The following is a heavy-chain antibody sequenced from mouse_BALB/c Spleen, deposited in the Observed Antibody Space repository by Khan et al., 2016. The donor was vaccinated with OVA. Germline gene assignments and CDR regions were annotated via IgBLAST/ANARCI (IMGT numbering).Heavy chain of an antibody. V-gene: IGHV2-6-1*01. D-gene: IGHD2-10*01. CDR3: ARQPYYHYNIMDY. J-gene: IGHJ4*01. CDR1: GFSLTTYG. CDR2: IWSDGTT. Sequence: VQLQESGPGLAAPSQSLSITCTISGFSLTTYGVHWVRQPPGKGLEWLVVIWSDGTTNYNSALKSRLTITKDNSQRQVFLKMNSLQTDDTAIYFCARQPYYHYNIMDYWGQGTSVTGSS.